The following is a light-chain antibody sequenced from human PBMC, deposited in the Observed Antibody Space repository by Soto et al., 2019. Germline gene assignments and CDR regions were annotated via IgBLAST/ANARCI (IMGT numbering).Light chain of an antibody. CDR1: QSISSW. J-gene: IGKJ1*01. CDR2: KAS. Sequence: DIQMTQSPSTLSASVGDRVTITCRASQSISSWLAWYQQKPGKAPKLLIYKASSLESGVPSRFSGSGSGTEFTLTISRLQPDDFASYYCQQYNSYRRTFGQGTKVEIK. V-gene: IGKV1-5*03. CDR3: QQYNSYRRT.